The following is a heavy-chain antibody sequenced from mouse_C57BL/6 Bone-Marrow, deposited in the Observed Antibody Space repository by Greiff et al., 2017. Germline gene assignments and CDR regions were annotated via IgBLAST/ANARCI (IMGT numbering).Heavy chain of an antibody. CDR1: GSTFTNYW. CDR2: LYPGGGYT. Sequence: VKVVESGAELVRPGTSVKMSCKASGSTFTNYWIGWAKQRPGHGLEWIGDLYPGGGYTNYNEKFKGKATLTADKSSSPAYMQFSSLTSEDSAIYYGARSGDGYYFYWYFDVWGTGTTVTVSS. V-gene: IGHV1-63*01. D-gene: IGHD2-3*01. J-gene: IGHJ1*03. CDR3: ARSGDGYYFYWYFDV.